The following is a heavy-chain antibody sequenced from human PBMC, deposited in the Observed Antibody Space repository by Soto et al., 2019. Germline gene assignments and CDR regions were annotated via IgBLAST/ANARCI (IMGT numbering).Heavy chain of an antibody. Sequence: ASVKVSCKASGYTFTSYAMHWVRQAPGQRLEWMGWINAGNGNTKYSQKFQGRVTITRDTSASTAYMELSSLRSEDTAVYYCEICYDCLYYYYYMDVWGKGTTVTVSS. CDR3: EICYDCLYYYYYMDV. CDR2: INAGNGNT. J-gene: IGHJ6*03. V-gene: IGHV1-3*01. D-gene: IGHD5-12*01. CDR1: GYTFTSYA.